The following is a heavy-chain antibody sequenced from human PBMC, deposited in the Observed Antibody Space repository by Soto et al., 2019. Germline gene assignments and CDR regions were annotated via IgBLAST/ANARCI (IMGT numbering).Heavy chain of an antibody. CDR2: TSPNNDNT. D-gene: IGHD2-15*01. CDR3: ARDDCFGATCYSGDY. J-gene: IGHJ4*02. CDR1: GYTFSTYG. V-gene: IGHV1-18*01. Sequence: QVQLVQSGAEVKMPGASVKVSCKTSGYTFSTYGIAWVRQAPGQAPEWVGWTSPNNDNTHFAQKLQGRITLTTDPSPSSVYMQLRSLRSDDTAVYYCARDDCFGATCYSGDYWGQGTLVTVSS.